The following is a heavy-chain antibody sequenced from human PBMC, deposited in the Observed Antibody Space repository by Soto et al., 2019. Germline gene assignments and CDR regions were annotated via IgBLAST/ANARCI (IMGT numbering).Heavy chain of an antibody. CDR2: IYYSGST. V-gene: IGHV4-30-4*01. CDR3: AREWYYDILTGYYKRGYFDY. D-gene: IGHD3-9*01. J-gene: IGHJ4*02. CDR1: GGSISSGDYC. Sequence: SETLSLTCTVSGGSISSGDYCWSWIRQPPGKGLEWIGYIYYSGSTYYNPSLKSRVTISVDTSKNQFSLKLSSVTAADTAVYYCAREWYYDILTGYYKRGYFDYWGQGTLVTVSS.